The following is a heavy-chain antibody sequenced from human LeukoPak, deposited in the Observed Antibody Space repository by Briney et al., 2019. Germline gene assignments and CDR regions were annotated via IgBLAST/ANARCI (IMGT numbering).Heavy chain of an antibody. CDR1: GDSVRSGPYY. J-gene: IGHJ4*02. CDR3: AGSGYDFWSGYYAGPFDY. V-gene: IGHV4-61*01. D-gene: IGHD3-3*01. Sequence: PSETLSLTCTVSGDSVRSGPYYWSWIRQPPGKGLEWIGYGESTNYNPSLKSRVTISVDTSKSQFSLQLRYLTAADTAVYYCAGSGYDFWSGYYAGPFDYWGQGTLVTVSS. CDR2: GEST.